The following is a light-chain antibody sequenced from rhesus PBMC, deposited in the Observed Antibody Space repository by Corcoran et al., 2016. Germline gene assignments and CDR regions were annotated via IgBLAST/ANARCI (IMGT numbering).Light chain of an antibody. CDR2: AAT. V-gene: IGKV1-28*02. J-gene: IGKJ1*01. CDR3: QQYKSYPWT. Sequence: DIQMTQSPSSLSASVGDTVTITCRASQGISSYLNLFQQKPGKAPKLLIYAATTLQSGVPSRFSGSGSGTDFTLTIRSLQPEDFATYYCQQYKSYPWTFDQGTKVELK. CDR1: QGISSY.